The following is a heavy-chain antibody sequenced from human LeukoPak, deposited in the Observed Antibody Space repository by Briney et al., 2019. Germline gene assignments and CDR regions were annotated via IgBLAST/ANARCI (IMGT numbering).Heavy chain of an antibody. CDR2: ISGSGGST. CDR3: AREPSIAAGGTGYYMDV. CDR1: GFTFSSYA. V-gene: IGHV3-23*01. J-gene: IGHJ6*03. Sequence: GGSLRLSCAASGFTFSSYAMSWVRQAPGKGLEWVSAISGSGGSTYYADSVKGRFTISRDNAKNSLYLQMNSLRAEDTAVYYCAREPSIAAGGTGYYMDVWGKGTTVTVSS. D-gene: IGHD6-13*01.